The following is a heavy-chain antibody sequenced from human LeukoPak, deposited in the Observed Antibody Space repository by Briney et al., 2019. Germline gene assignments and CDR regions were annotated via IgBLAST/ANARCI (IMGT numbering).Heavy chain of an antibody. CDR2: INHSGST. CDR3: ARGDYGDYDY. D-gene: IGHD4-17*01. CDR1: GGSFSGYY. V-gene: IGHV4-34*01. Sequence: KPSETLSLTCAVYGGSFSGYYWSCIRQPPGKGLEWIGEINHSGSTNYNPSLKSRVTISVDTSKNQFSLKLSSVTAADTAVYYCARGDYGDYDYWGQGTLATVSS. J-gene: IGHJ4*02.